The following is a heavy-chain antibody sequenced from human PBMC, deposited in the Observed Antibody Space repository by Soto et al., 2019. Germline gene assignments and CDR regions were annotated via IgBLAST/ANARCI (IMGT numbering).Heavy chain of an antibody. J-gene: IGHJ6*02. V-gene: IGHV3-53*01. Sequence: PVGSLRLSCAASGLTVSSNDMSWVRQSPGKGLEWVSVIYSGGGKHDADSVKGRFTISRDNAQNSLYLQMNSLRAEDTAVYYCARDTMRTFGGVIGLGDVWGQGTTVTVSS. D-gene: IGHD3-16*02. CDR3: ARDTMRTFGGVIGLGDV. CDR1: GLTVSSND. CDR2: IYSGGGK.